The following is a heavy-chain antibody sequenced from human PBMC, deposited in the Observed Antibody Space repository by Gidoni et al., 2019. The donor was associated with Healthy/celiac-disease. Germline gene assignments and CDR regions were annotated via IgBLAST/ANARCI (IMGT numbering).Heavy chain of an antibody. J-gene: IGHJ6*02. CDR1: GYTLTELS. CDR3: ATAAAGSGGGVEYYYYGMDV. V-gene: IGHV1-24*01. CDR2: FDPEDGET. Sequence: QVQLVQSGAAVKKPGASVKVSCTVSGYTLTELSMHWVRQAPGKGLEWMGGFDPEDGETIYAQKFQGRVTMTEDTSTDTAYMELSSLRSEDTAVYYCATAAAGSGGGVEYYYYGMDVWGQGTTVTVSS. D-gene: IGHD6-13*01.